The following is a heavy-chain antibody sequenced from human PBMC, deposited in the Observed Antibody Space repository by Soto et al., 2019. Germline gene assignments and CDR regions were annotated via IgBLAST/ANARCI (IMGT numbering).Heavy chain of an antibody. CDR2: INPNSGGT. D-gene: IGHD1-1*01. CDR1: GYTFTVYY. J-gene: IGHJ5*02. Sequence: ASVKVSCKASGYTFTVYYMHCVRQSPGQGLEWMGCINPNSGGTNYAQKFQGRVTMTRDTSISTAYMELSRLRSDDTAVYYCAIGTPAEYNWFDPWGQGTLVTVSS. V-gene: IGHV1-2*02. CDR3: AIGTPAEYNWFDP.